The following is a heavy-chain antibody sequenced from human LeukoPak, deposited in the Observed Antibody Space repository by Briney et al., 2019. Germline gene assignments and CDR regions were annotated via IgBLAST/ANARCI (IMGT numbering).Heavy chain of an antibody. CDR3: AREGAYCGGDCYLSRPNLDAFDI. CDR2: INPNSCGT. Sequence: ASVTVSCKASGGTFSSYAISWLRQAPGQGLEWMGWINPNSCGTNSAQKFQGRVTMTRDTSISTVYMELSRLRSDDTAVYYCAREGAYCGGDCYLSRPNLDAFDIWGQGKMVTVS. D-gene: IGHD2-21*02. J-gene: IGHJ3*02. CDR1: GGTFSSYA. V-gene: IGHV1-2*02.